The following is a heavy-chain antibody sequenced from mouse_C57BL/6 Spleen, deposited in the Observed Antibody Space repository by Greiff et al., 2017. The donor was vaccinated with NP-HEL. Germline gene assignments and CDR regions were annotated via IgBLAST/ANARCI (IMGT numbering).Heavy chain of an antibody. CDR2: IDPEDGDT. V-gene: IGHV14-1*01. D-gene: IGHD4-1*02. CDR3: TTSQLGDWYFDV. J-gene: IGHJ1*03. CDR1: GFNIKDYY. Sequence: VHVKQSGAELVRPGASVKLSCTASGFNIKDYYMHWVKQRPEQGLEWIGRIDPEDGDTEYAPKFQGKATMTADTSSNTAYLQLSSQTSEDTAVYYCTTSQLGDWYFDVWGTGTTVTVSS.